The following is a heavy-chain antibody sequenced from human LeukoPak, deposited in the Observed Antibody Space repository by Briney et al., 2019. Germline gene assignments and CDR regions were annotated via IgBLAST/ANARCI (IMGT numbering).Heavy chain of an antibody. CDR2: IRSKAAGGTT. Sequence: GRSLSLSCTLSAVTSADYAMTWVRQAPGNGLEWVGLIRSKAAGGTTEFAASVKGRFTISRDDSKSIAYLQMNSLKTEDTAVYYCTTYDPSNYYGMDVWGQGTRVTVS. CDR3: TTYDPSNYYGMDV. CDR1: AVTSADYA. J-gene: IGHJ6*02. V-gene: IGHV3-49*04. D-gene: IGHD5-12*01.